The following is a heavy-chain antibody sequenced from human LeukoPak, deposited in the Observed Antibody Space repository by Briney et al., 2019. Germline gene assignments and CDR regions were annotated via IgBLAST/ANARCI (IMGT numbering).Heavy chain of an antibody. D-gene: IGHD1-26*01. V-gene: IGHV4-39*07. Sequence: SETLSLTCTVSGGSISSSSYYWGWIRQPPGKGLEWIGSIYHSGSTNYNPSLKSRVTISVDKSKNQFSLKLSSVTAADTAVYYCARGGARAPGCFDYWGQGTLVTVSS. CDR2: IYHSGST. CDR3: ARGGARAPGCFDY. J-gene: IGHJ4*02. CDR1: GGSISSSSYY.